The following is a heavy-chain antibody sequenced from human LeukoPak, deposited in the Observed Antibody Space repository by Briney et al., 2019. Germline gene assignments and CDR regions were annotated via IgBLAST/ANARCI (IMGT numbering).Heavy chain of an antibody. CDR1: GYTFTTYG. V-gene: IGHV1-18*01. D-gene: IGHD6-19*01. CDR2: ISAHKGDT. CDR3: ARGKAVAGNFYFDY. Sequence: PGASLKVSCKTSGYTFTTYGISWLRQAPGQGLEWMGWISAHKGDTEYAQKFQGRVTMTRDTSTSTVYMELSSLRSEDTAVYYCARGKAVAGNFYFDYWGQGTLVTVSS. J-gene: IGHJ4*02.